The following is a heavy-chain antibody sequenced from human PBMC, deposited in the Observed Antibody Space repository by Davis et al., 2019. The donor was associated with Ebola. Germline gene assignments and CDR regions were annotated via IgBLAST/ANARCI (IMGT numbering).Heavy chain of an antibody. V-gene: IGHV1-8*01. CDR1: GYTFTSYD. CDR2: MNPNSGNT. J-gene: IGHJ4*02. D-gene: IGHD2-2*01. Sequence: ASVKVSCKASGYTFTSYDINWVRQATGQGLEWMGWMNPNSGNTGYVQKLQGRVTMTTDTSTSTAYMELRSLRSDDTAVYYCARDRDVVVPAADYWGQGTLVTVSS. CDR3: ARDRDVVVPAADY.